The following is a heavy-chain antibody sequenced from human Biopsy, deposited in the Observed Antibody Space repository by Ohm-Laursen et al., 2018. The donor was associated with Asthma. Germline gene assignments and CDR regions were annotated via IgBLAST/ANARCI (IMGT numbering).Heavy chain of an antibody. J-gene: IGHJ4*02. D-gene: IGHD2-2*01. CDR2: INSVFGIT. CDR3: ARKAGSCISRTCYSLDF. V-gene: IGHV1-69*01. CDR1: GGTFNTYV. Sequence: SSVKVSCKSLGGTFNTYVIGWVRQAPGQGLEWMGGINSVFGITTYPQKFQDRVTITADDSTSTVYMELSSLRSEDTAVYYCARKAGSCISRTCYSLDFWGQGTLVTASS.